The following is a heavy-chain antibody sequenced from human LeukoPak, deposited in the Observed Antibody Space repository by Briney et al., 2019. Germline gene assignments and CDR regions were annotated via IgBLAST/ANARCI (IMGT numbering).Heavy chain of an antibody. Sequence: GGSLRLSCAASGFTFSDYYISWIRQAPGKGLEWVSYISSSSSYTNYADSVKGRFTISRDNAKNSLYLQMNSLRAEDTAEYYCARETDILTGYNDYWGQGTLVTVSS. CDR3: ARETDILTGYNDY. D-gene: IGHD3-9*01. V-gene: IGHV3-11*06. J-gene: IGHJ4*02. CDR2: ISSSSSYT. CDR1: GFTFSDYY.